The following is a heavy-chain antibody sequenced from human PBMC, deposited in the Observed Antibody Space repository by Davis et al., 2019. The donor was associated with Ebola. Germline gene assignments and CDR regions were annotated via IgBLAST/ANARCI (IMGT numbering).Heavy chain of an antibody. D-gene: IGHD1-26*01. CDR3: AKGLHSGSYSYFDY. Sequence: GESLKISCAASGFTFSSYAMHWVRQAPGKGLEWVAVISYDGSNKYYADSVKGRFTISRDNSKNTLYLQMNSLRAEDTALYYCAKGLHSGSYSYFDYWGQGTLVTVSS. J-gene: IGHJ4*02. V-gene: IGHV3-30*04. CDR2: ISYDGSNK. CDR1: GFTFSSYA.